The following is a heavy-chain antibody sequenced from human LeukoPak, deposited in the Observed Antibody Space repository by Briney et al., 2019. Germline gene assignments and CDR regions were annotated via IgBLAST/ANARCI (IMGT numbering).Heavy chain of an antibody. CDR3: TRDDFSGSYCD. Sequence: GGSLRLSCAASGFIFSNNWMSWVRQAPGKGLEWVANIKGDGSETYYVDSVKGRFTISRDNTRNSLYLQMNSLRADDTATYYCTRDDFSGSYCDWGQGALVTVSS. J-gene: IGHJ4*02. D-gene: IGHD1-26*01. CDR2: IKGDGSET. CDR1: GFIFSNNW. V-gene: IGHV3-7*01.